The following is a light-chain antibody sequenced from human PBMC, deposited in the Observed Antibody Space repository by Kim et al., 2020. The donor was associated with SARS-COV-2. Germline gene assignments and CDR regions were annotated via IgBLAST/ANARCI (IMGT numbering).Light chain of an antibody. J-gene: IGLJ2*01. Sequence: SSELTQDPAVSVALGQTVRITCQGDSLRSYYASWYQQKPGQAPVLVIYGKNNRPSGIPDRFSGSSSGNTASLTITGAQAEDEADYYCNSRDSSGNPIFGGGAQRTVL. CDR1: SLRSYY. CDR3: NSRDSSGNPI. CDR2: GKN. V-gene: IGLV3-19*01.